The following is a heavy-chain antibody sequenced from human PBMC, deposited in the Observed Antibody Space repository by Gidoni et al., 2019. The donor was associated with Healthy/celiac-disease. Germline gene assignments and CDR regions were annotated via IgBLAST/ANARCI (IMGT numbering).Heavy chain of an antibody. V-gene: IGHV3-53*01. CDR3: ARDVLGLQSAYWYFDL. J-gene: IGHJ2*01. D-gene: IGHD5-12*01. Sequence: ELQLVESGGGLIQPGGSLRLSCAAFGFTASSNYMSWVRQAPGKGLECVSVSYSGGSTYYADSVKGRFTISRDNSKNTLYLQMNSLRAEDTAVYYCARDVLGLQSAYWYFDLWGQGTLVTVSS. CDR2: SYSGGST. CDR1: GFTASSNY.